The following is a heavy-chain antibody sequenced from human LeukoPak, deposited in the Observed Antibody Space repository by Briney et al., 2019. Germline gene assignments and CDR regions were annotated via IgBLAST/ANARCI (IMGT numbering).Heavy chain of an antibody. D-gene: IGHD5-12*01. CDR3: ARESADIVATIVY. J-gene: IGHJ4*02. CDR1: GFTFSSYW. CDR2: IKQDGSEK. V-gene: IGHV3-7*01. Sequence: PGGSLRLSCAASGFTFSSYWMSWVRQAPGKGLEWVANIKQDGSEKYYVDSVKGRFTISRDNAKNSLYLQMNSPRAEDTAVYYCARESADIVATIVYWGQGTLVTVSS.